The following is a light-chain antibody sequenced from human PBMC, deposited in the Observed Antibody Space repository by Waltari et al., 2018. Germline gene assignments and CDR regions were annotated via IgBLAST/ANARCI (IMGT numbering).Light chain of an antibody. Sequence: NFMLTQPHSVSESPGKTVTISCTRSSGSIASNYVQWFQQRPGSALPPVIYEDYPRPSGFPDRLSGSIDRSSNSASLTISGLKSEDEADYYCQSYDGINWMFGGGTKLTVL. J-gene: IGLJ3*02. CDR3: QSYDGINWM. CDR1: SGSIASNY. CDR2: EDY. V-gene: IGLV6-57*03.